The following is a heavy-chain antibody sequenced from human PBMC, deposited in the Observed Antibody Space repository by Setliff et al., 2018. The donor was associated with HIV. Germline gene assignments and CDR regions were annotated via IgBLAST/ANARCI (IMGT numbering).Heavy chain of an antibody. Sequence: SETLSLTCTVSGGSISSGSYYWSWIRQPAGKGLEWIGHIYTSGSTNYNPSLKSRVTISVDTSKNQFSLKLSSVTAADTAVYYCARIIATPGTTWGQGTLVTVSS. V-gene: IGHV4-61*09. CDR1: GGSISSGSYY. J-gene: IGHJ1*01. CDR2: IYTSGST. CDR3: ARIIATPGTT. D-gene: IGHD6-13*01.